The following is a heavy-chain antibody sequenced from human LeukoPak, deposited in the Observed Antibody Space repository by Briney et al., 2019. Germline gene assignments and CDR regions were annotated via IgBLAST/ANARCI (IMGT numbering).Heavy chain of an antibody. V-gene: IGHV4-34*01. CDR1: GGPFSGYY. D-gene: IGHD2-15*01. Sequence: SETLSLTCTVYGGPFSGYYWSWIRQPPGKGLEWIGEINHSGSTNYNPSLKSRVTISVDTSKNQFSLKLSSVTAADTAVYYCARGKQYCSGGSCYFDYWGQGTLVTVSS. CDR2: INHSGST. CDR3: ARGKQYCSGGSCYFDY. J-gene: IGHJ4*02.